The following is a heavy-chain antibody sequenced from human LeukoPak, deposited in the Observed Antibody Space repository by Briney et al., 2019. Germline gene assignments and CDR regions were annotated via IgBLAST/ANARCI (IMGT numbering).Heavy chain of an antibody. Sequence: SVKVSCKASGGTFSSYAISWVRQAPGQGLEWMGGIIPIFGTANYAQKFQGRVTITTDESTSTAYMELSSLRSEDTAVYYCARVEDGGTNWNDVGFDYWGQGTLVTVSS. CDR2: IIPIFGTA. V-gene: IGHV1-69*05. CDR1: GGTFSSYA. CDR3: ARVEDGGTNWNDVGFDY. D-gene: IGHD1-1*01. J-gene: IGHJ4*02.